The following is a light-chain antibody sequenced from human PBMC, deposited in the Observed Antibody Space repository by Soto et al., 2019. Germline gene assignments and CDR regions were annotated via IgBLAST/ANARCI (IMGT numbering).Light chain of an antibody. V-gene: IGKV1-39*01. J-gene: IGKJ3*01. Sequence: DIEMTHSPPSLSASVGDRVTITCRASATTALYLNWYQQKPGKAPKLLIRAASRLETGVPARFSGSGSGTAFTLTITSLQTEEVATYSCQQSYNTPFTFGPGTTVDV. CDR3: QQSYNTPFT. CDR1: ATTALY. CDR2: AAS.